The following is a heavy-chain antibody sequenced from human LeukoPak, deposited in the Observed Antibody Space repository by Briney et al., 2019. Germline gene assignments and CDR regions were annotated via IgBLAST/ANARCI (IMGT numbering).Heavy chain of an antibody. CDR3: VRKSGVATMADAFDI. V-gene: IGHV4-28*01. J-gene: IGHJ3*02. Sequence: PSETLSLTCAVSGYSITNNNWWGWIRQPPGKGLEWIGYIYYSGGTHYNPSLKSRVTMSVDTSKNQFALKMNSVTAVDTALYYCVRKSGVATMADAFDIWGQGTKVTVS. CDR2: IYYSGGT. CDR1: GYSITNNNW. D-gene: IGHD5-12*01.